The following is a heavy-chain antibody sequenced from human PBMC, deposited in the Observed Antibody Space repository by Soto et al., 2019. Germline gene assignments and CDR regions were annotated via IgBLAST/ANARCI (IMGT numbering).Heavy chain of an antibody. V-gene: IGHV4-39*01. CDR2: IYYSGST. CDR3: EAPLRGQFDY. Sequence: PSETLSLTCTVSGGSISSSSYYWGWIRQPPGKGLEWIGSIYYSGSTYYNPSLKSRVTISVDTSKNQFSLKLSSVTAADTAVYYCEAPLRGQFDYWGQGTLVTVSS. J-gene: IGHJ4*02. CDR1: GGSISSSSYY.